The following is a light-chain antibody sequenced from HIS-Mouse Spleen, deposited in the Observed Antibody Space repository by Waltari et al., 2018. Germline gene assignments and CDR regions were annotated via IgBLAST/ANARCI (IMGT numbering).Light chain of an antibody. CDR2: HVS. CDR3: SSYTSSSPL. CDR1: SSDVGGYNY. J-gene: IGLJ2*01. Sequence: QSALTQPASVSGSPGQSITISCTGTSSDVGGYNYVSWYQQHPGKAPKLMIYHVSNRPSGVSNRFSGSKSGNTASLTISGLQAEDEADYYCSSYTSSSPLFGGGTKLTVL. V-gene: IGLV2-14*03.